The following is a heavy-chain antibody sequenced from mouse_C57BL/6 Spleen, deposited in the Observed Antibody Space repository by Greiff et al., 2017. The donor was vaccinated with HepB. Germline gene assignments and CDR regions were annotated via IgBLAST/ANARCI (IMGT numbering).Heavy chain of an antibody. CDR2: IDPSDSYT. D-gene: IGHD1-1*01. V-gene: IGHV1-50*01. CDR3: ARSRGRYGSSSWYFDV. J-gene: IGHJ1*03. Sequence: QVQLQQPGAELVKPGASVKLSCKASGYTFTSYWMQWVKQRPGQGLEWIGEIDPSDSYTNYNQKFKGKATLTVDTSSSTAYMRLSSLTSEDAAVYYCARSRGRYGSSSWYFDVWGTGTTVTVSS. CDR1: GYTFTSYW.